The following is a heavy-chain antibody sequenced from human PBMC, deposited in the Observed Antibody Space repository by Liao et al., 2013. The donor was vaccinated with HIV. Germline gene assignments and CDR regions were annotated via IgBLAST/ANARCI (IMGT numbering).Heavy chain of an antibody. Sequence: QVQLQQWGAGLLKPSETLSLTCAVYGGSFSGYYWTWIRQPPGKGLEWIGEINQSGNTNYNPSLKSRVTISVDTSKNQFSLKLSSVTAADTAVYYCASLIDYSSSPENYYYYMDVWGKGPRSPSP. V-gene: IGHV4-34*01. CDR1: GGSFSGYY. D-gene: IGHD6-6*01. CDR3: ASLIDYSSSPENYYYYMDV. CDR2: INQSGNT. J-gene: IGHJ6*03.